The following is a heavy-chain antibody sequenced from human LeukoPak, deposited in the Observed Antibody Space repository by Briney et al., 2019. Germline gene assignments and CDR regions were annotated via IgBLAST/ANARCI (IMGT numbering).Heavy chain of an antibody. Sequence: SRTLSLTCTVSGGSISSGSYYWSWIRQPAGKGLEWIGRIYTSGSTNYNPSLKSRVTISVDTSKNQFSLKLSSVTAADTAVYYCARSPSYTIFGVVTYWFDPWGQGTLVTVSS. J-gene: IGHJ5*02. CDR3: ARSPSYTIFGVVTYWFDP. V-gene: IGHV4-61*02. CDR1: GGSISSGSYY. CDR2: IYTSGST. D-gene: IGHD3-3*01.